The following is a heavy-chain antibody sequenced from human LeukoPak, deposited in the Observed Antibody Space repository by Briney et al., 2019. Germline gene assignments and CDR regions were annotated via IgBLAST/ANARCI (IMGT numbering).Heavy chain of an antibody. V-gene: IGHV3-11*01. D-gene: IGHD3-9*01. J-gene: IGHJ4*02. CDR2: ISSSGSTI. Sequence: PGGSLILSCAASGFTFSDSYMSRIRQAPGKGLEWVSYISSSGSTIYYADSVKGRFTISRDNAKNSLYLQMNSLRAEDTAVYYCARDREYYDILTGYYTHWGQGTLVTVSS. CDR3: ARDREYYDILTGYYTH. CDR1: GFTFSDSY.